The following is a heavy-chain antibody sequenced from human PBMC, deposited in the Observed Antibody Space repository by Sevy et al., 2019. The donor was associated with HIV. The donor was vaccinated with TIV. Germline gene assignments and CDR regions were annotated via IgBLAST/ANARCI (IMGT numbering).Heavy chain of an antibody. CDR1: GGSIRSYY. CDR2: IYYSGST. V-gene: IGHV4-59*12. J-gene: IGHJ6*02. D-gene: IGHD4-4*01. CDR3: ARLPIIGDDYSNYGYYYGMDV. Sequence: SETLSLTCTVSGGSIRSYYWSWIRQPPGKGLEWIGYIYYSGSTNYNPSLKSRVTISVDTSKNQFSLKLSSVTAADTAVYYCARLPIIGDDYSNYGYYYGMDVWGQGTTVTVSS.